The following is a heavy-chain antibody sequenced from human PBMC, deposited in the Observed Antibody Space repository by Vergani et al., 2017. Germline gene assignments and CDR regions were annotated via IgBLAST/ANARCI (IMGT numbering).Heavy chain of an antibody. V-gene: IGHV3-11*01. J-gene: IGHJ4*02. CDR1: GFTFSDYY. Sequence: QVPLVESGGGVVQPGRSLRLSCAASGFTFSDYYMSWIRQAPGKGLEWVSYISSSGSTIYYADSVKGRFTISRDNAKNSLYLQMNSLRAEDTAVYYCARDSAGMRIFDYWGQGTLVTVSS. CDR3: ARDSAGMRIFDY. CDR2: ISSSGSTI. D-gene: IGHD6-13*01.